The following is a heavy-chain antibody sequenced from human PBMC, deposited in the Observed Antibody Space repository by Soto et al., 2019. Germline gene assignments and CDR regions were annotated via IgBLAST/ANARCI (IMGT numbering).Heavy chain of an antibody. CDR2: TYWDDDK. CDR3: AHNRADAFDI. J-gene: IGHJ3*02. CDR1: GFSLSTTGVG. V-gene: IGHV2-5*02. Sequence: QITLKESGPTLVKPTQTLTLTYTFSGFSLSTTGVGVAWIRQPPGKALEWLALTYWDDDKRYSQSLKSRLTITKDTSKYQVVLTMTNMDPVDTATYYRAHNRADAFDIGGQGTMVTVSS.